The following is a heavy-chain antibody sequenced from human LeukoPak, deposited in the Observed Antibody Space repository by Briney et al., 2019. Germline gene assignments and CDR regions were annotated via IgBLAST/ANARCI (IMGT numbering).Heavy chain of an antibody. D-gene: IGHD6-13*01. CDR1: GYSFTSYW. Sequence: GESLKISCKGSGYSFTSYWIGWVRPMPGKGLEWMGIIYPGDSDTRYSPSFQGQVTFSMDMSINTAYLQWGGLKASDTAIYYCVRFGLTSSLDYWGQGTLVTVSS. CDR3: VRFGLTSSLDY. J-gene: IGHJ4*02. V-gene: IGHV5-51*01. CDR2: IYPGDSDT.